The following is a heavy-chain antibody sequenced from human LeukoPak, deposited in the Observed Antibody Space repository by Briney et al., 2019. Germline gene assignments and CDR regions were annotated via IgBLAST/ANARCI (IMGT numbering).Heavy chain of an antibody. D-gene: IGHD6-19*01. Sequence: GGSLRLSCVGTGFSFSNYWMNWVRQAPGKGLERVANIKEDGSQIYYVDSVKGRFTISRDNAKNSVYLQMNSLRAEDTAVYYCAGSSGWLFDYWGQGTLVAVSS. CDR3: AGSSGWLFDY. CDR1: GFSFSNYW. CDR2: IKEDGSQI. V-gene: IGHV3-7*01. J-gene: IGHJ4*02.